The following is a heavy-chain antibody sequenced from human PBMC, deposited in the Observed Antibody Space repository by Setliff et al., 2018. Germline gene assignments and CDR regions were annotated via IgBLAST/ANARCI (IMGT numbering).Heavy chain of an antibody. CDR1: GGTFSSYA. D-gene: IGHD4-17*01. Sequence: GASVKVSCKASGGTFSSYAISWVRQASGQGLEWMGGIIPILGIANYAQKFQGRVTITADESTSTAYMELSSLRSEDTAVYYCASRGSDGDYAFDIWGQGTMVTISS. V-gene: IGHV1-69*10. CDR2: IIPILGIA. J-gene: IGHJ3*02. CDR3: ASRGSDGDYAFDI.